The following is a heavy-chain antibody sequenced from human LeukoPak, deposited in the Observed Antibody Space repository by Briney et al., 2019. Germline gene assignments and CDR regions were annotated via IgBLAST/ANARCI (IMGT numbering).Heavy chain of an antibody. J-gene: IGHJ4*02. CDR1: GYTFTSYG. CDR3: ARDRLHCSSTSCAAGLFDY. CDR2: ISAYNGNT. V-gene: IGHV1-18*04. D-gene: IGHD2-2*01. Sequence: GASVKVSCKASGYTFTSYGISWVRQAPGQGLEWMGWISAYNGNTNYAQKLQGRVTMTTDTSTSTAYMELRSLRSHDTAVYYCARDRLHCSSTSCAAGLFDYWGQGTLVTVSS.